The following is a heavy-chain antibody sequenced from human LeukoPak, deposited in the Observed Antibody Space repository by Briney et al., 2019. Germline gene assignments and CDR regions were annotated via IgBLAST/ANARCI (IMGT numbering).Heavy chain of an antibody. Sequence: PGGSLRLSCAASGFTFSSYEMNWVRQAPGKGLEWVSYISSSGSTIYYADSVKGRFTISRDNAKNSLYLQMNSLRAEDTAVYYCAREWGSGTYDAFDIWGQGTMVTVSS. CDR3: AREWGSGTYDAFDI. CDR1: GFTFSSYE. CDR2: ISSSGSTI. V-gene: IGHV3-48*03. D-gene: IGHD2-2*01. J-gene: IGHJ3*02.